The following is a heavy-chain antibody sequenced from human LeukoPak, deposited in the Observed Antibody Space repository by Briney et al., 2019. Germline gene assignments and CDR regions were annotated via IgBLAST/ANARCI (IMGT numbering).Heavy chain of an antibody. V-gene: IGHV1-46*01. J-gene: IGHJ6*03. CDR3: ARGPSVSVLPYFYYYMDV. CDR2: INPSGGST. CDR1: GYTFTSYY. Sequence: ASVKVSCKASGYTFTSYYMHWVRQAPGQGLEWMGIINPSGGSTSYAQKFQGRVTMTRDMSTSTVYMELSSLRSEDTAVYYCARGPSVSVLPYFYYYMDVWGKGTTVTVSS. D-gene: IGHD3-10*02.